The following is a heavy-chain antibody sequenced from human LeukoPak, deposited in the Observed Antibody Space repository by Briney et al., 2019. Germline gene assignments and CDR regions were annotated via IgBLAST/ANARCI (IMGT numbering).Heavy chain of an antibody. Sequence: SQTLFLTCTVSGGSISSGGYYWTWIRQHPEKGLEWIGYIYYNGSTYYNPSLKSRITISADTSKDQFSLKVSSVTAADTAVYYCARGSSSSRPNFDYWGQGTLVTVSS. J-gene: IGHJ4*02. CDR1: GGSISSGGYY. CDR2: IYYNGST. D-gene: IGHD6-6*01. CDR3: ARGSSSSRPNFDY. V-gene: IGHV4-31*03.